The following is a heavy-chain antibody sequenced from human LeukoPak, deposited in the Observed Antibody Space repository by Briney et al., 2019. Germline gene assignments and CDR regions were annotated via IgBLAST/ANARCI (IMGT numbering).Heavy chain of an antibody. CDR2: ISGSGGST. V-gene: IGHV3-23*01. CDR3: AKGPHHGPNITPFDY. J-gene: IGHJ4*02. D-gene: IGHD2-15*01. CDR1: GFTFSSYA. Sequence: GGSLRLSCAASGFTFSSYAMSWVRQAPGKGLEWVSAISGSGGSTYYADSVKGRFTISRDNSKNTLYLQMNSLRAEDTAVYYCAKGPHHGPNITPFDYWGQGTLVTVSS.